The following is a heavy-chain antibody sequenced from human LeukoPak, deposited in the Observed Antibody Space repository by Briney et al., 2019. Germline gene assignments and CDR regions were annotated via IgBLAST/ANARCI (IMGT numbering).Heavy chain of an antibody. CDR1: GFTFSSYA. D-gene: IGHD3-22*01. V-gene: IGHV3-30-3*01. Sequence: GGSLRLSCAASGFTFSSYAMHWVRQAPGKGLEWVAVISYDGSNKYYADSVKGRFTISRDNSKNTLYLQMNSLRAEDTAVYYCAKDIVAGYYYDSSGLDYWGQGTLVTVSS. CDR3: AKDIVAGYYYDSSGLDY. CDR2: ISYDGSNK. J-gene: IGHJ4*02.